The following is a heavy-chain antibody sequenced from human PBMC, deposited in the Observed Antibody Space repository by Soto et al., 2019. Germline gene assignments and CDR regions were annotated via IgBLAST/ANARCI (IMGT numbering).Heavy chain of an antibody. J-gene: IGHJ3*02. Sequence: EMPLVESGGGLVEPGGSLRLSCAASGFTFSNAWMTWVRQVPGKGLEWVGRIQSYSDGGTTDYAAPMKDRITISRDDSKTTLYLQMNSLKIDDTAVYYCTTGTSKKGFADIWGQGTMVIFSS. D-gene: IGHD4-4*01. CDR2: IQSYSDGGTT. CDR3: TTGTSKKGFADI. V-gene: IGHV3-15*01. CDR1: GFTFSNAW.